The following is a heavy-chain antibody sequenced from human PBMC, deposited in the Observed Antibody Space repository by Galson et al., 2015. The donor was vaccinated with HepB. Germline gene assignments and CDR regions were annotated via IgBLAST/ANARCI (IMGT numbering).Heavy chain of an antibody. CDR2: IYYSGST. Sequence: IRQHPGKGLEWIGYIYYSGSTYYNPSLKSRVTISVDTSKNQFSLKLSSVTAADTAVYYCARARYSSSSWYFDLWGRGTLVTVSS. CDR3: ARARYSSSSWYFDL. J-gene: IGHJ2*01. V-gene: IGHV4-31*02. D-gene: IGHD6-6*01.